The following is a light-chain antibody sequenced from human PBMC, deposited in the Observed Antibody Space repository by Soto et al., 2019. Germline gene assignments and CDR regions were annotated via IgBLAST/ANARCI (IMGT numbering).Light chain of an antibody. Sequence: IQRTQPPSSLSASVGDRVTITCQASQDISNYLNWYQQKPGKAPKLLIYDASNLETGVPSRFSGSGSGTDFTFTISSLRPEDIATYYCQQYDNLPPRITFGPGTKVDIK. CDR3: QQYDNLPPRIT. CDR2: DAS. J-gene: IGKJ3*01. CDR1: QDISNY. V-gene: IGKV1-33*01.